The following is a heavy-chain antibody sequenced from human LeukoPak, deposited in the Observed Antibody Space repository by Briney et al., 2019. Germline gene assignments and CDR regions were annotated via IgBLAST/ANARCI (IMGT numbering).Heavy chain of an antibody. D-gene: IGHD3-3*01. Sequence: SETLSLTCTVSGGSISSYYWSWIRQPPGKGLEWIGYIYYSGSTNYNPSLKSRVTISVDTSKNQFSLKLSSVTAADTAVYYCARVKDYDFWSGYPHWYFDLWGRGTLVTVSS. V-gene: IGHV4-59*01. J-gene: IGHJ2*01. CDR1: GGSISSYY. CDR2: IYYSGST. CDR3: ARVKDYDFWSGYPHWYFDL.